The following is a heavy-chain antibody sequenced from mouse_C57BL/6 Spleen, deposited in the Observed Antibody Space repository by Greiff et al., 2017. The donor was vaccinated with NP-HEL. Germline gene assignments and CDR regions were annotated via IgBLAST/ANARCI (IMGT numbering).Heavy chain of an antibody. CDR3: EAYYSNYGFDY. J-gene: IGHJ2*01. Sequence: VQLQQSGAELVKPGASVKISCKASGYAFSSYWMNWVKQRPGKGLEWIGQIYPGDGDTNYNGKFKGKATLTADKSSSTAYMQLSSLTSEDSAVYFCEAYYSNYGFDYWGQGTTLTVSS. CDR1: GYAFSSYW. V-gene: IGHV1-80*01. D-gene: IGHD2-5*01. CDR2: IYPGDGDT.